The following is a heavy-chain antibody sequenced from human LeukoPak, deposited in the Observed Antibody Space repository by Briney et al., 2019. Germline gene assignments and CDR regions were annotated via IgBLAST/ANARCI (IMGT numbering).Heavy chain of an antibody. CDR1: GYTFTSYY. J-gene: IGHJ6*02. Sequence: GASVKVSCKASGYTFTSYYMHWVRQAPGQGLEWMGIISPSGGSTSYAQKFQGRVTMTRDTSTSTVCMELSSLRSEDTAVYYCARAPYSNYGPREYGMDVWGQGTTVTVSS. CDR2: ISPSGGST. CDR3: ARAPYSNYGPREYGMDV. V-gene: IGHV1-46*01. D-gene: IGHD4-11*01.